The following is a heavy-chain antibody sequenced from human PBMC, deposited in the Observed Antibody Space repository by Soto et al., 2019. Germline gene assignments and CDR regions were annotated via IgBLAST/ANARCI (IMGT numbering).Heavy chain of an antibody. Sequence: QVQLQQWGAGLLKPSETLSLTCAVYGGSFSGYYWTWIRQPPGTGLEWIGEINHSGSTNYKPSLKSRVTISVAASKNRFSLKLTSVTAADTAVYYCARDTITGLFDYWGQGTLVTVSS. CDR1: GGSFSGYY. V-gene: IGHV4-34*01. CDR2: INHSGST. J-gene: IGHJ4*02. CDR3: ARDTITGLFDY. D-gene: IGHD2-8*02.